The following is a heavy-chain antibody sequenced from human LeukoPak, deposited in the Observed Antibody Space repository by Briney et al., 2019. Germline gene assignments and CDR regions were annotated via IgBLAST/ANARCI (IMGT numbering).Heavy chain of an antibody. CDR1: GFTVSNNY. CDR2: IRSKAYGGTT. Sequence: PGGSLRLSCAASGFTVSNNYMSWVRQAPGKGLEWAGFIRSKAYGGTTEYAASVKGRFTISRDDSKSIAYLQMNSLKTEDTAVYYCTSSFYGGTPYYYMDVWGKGTTVTVSS. D-gene: IGHD4-23*01. J-gene: IGHJ6*03. CDR3: TSSFYGGTPYYYMDV. V-gene: IGHV3-49*04.